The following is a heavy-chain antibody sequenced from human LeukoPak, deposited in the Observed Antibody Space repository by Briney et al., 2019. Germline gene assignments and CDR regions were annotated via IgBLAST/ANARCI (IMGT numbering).Heavy chain of an antibody. Sequence: GGSLRLSCAASGFTFDDYGMSWVRQAPGKGLEWVANIKQDGSEKYYVDSVKGRFIISRDNAKNSLYLQMNSLRVEDTAVYYCARDRNTDFWSGYYTNYFDYWGQGTLVTVSS. D-gene: IGHD3-3*01. J-gene: IGHJ4*02. V-gene: IGHV3-7*01. CDR3: ARDRNTDFWSGYYTNYFDY. CDR2: IKQDGSEK. CDR1: GFTFDDYG.